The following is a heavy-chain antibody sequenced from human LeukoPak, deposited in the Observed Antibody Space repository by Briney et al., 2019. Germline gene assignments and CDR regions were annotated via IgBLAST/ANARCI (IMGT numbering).Heavy chain of an antibody. V-gene: IGHV4-34*01. CDR2: INHSGST. CDR1: GGSFSGYY. CDR3: ARGGYYGSGSYYPYHY. Sequence: SETLFLTCAVYGGSFSGYYWSWIRQPPGKGLEWIGEINHSGSTNYNPSLKSRVTISVDTSKNQFSLKLSSVTAADTAVYYCARGGYYGSGSYYPYHYWGQGTLVTVSS. D-gene: IGHD3-10*01. J-gene: IGHJ4*02.